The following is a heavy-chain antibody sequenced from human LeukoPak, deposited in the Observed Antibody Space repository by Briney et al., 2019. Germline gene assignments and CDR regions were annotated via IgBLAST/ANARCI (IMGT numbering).Heavy chain of an antibody. D-gene: IGHD3-22*01. CDR3: ARHATYYYDSSGYLDY. CDR1: GGSISSYY. J-gene: IGHJ4*02. V-gene: IGHV4-59*08. CDR2: IYYSGST. Sequence: SETLSLTCTVSGGSISSYYWSWIRQPPGKGLEWIGYIYYSGSTNYNPSLKSRVTISVDASKNQFSLKLSSVTAADTAVYYCARHATYYYDSSGYLDYWGQGTLVTVSS.